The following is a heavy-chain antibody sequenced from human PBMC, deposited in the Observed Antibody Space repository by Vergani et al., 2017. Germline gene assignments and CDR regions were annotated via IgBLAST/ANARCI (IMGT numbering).Heavy chain of an antibody. J-gene: IGHJ6*02. D-gene: IGHD1-1*01. CDR1: GFTFSSYG. CDR2: ISYDGSNK. V-gene: IGHV3-30*03. CDR3: AREKLERGEDYYYGMDV. Sequence: QVQLVESGGGVVQPGRSLRLSCAASGFTFSSYGMHWVRPAPGKGLGWGAVISYDGSNKYYADSVKGRFTISRDNAKTSLYLQMNSLGAEDTAVYYCAREKLERGEDYYYGMDVWGQGTTVTVSS.